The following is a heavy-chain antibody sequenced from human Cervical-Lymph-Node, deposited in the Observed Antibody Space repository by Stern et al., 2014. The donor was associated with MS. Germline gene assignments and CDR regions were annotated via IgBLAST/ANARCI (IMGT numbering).Heavy chain of an antibody. CDR1: GGTLSNYG. Sequence: VQLLQSGAAVKKPGSSVKVSCKASGGTLSNYGISWVRQAPGQGLEWMGGIIPMFGTANYAQKFQGRVTITADDSTNTAYMDLRSLTSEDTAVYYCARDGDSSMLGLDVWGQGTTVTVSS. CDR3: ARDGDSSMLGLDV. CDR2: IIPMFGTA. J-gene: IGHJ6*02. D-gene: IGHD4-17*01. V-gene: IGHV1-69*01.